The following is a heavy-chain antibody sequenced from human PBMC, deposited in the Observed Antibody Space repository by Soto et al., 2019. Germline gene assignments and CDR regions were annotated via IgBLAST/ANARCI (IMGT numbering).Heavy chain of an antibody. Sequence: PSETLSLTCTVSGGSISSGGYYWSWIRQHPGKGLEWIGYIYYSGSTYYNPSLKSRVTISVDTSKNQSSLKLSSVTAADTAVYYCARRSRAGTRYYYGMDVWGQGTTVTVSS. J-gene: IGHJ6*02. V-gene: IGHV4-31*03. CDR1: GGSISSGGYY. CDR2: IYYSGST. CDR3: ARRSRAGTRYYYGMDV.